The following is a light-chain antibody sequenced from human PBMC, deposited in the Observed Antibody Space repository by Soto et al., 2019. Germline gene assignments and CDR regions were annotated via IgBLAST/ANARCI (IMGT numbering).Light chain of an antibody. CDR1: SGSIASNY. CDR3: QSYDSSNHAVV. Sequence: NFMLTQPHSVSESPGKTVTISCTRSSGSIASNYVQWYQQRPGSAPTTVIYEDNQRPSGVPDRFSGSIDSSSNSASLTISGLKTEDEADYYCQSYDSSNHAVVFGGGTKLTV. J-gene: IGLJ2*01. V-gene: IGLV6-57*03. CDR2: EDN.